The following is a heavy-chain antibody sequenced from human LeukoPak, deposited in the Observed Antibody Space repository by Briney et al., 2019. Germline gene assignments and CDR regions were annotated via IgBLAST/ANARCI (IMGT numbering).Heavy chain of an antibody. CDR1: GFTVSSNY. D-gene: IGHD6-6*01. CDR2: IYSDEST. Sequence: GGSLRLSCAASGFTVSSNYMNWDRQAPGKGLEWVSLIYSDESTYYADSVKGRFIISRDNSANTLYLQMNSLRAEDTAVYYCARFQPIYSNSYAWFDPWGQGTLVTVSS. J-gene: IGHJ5*02. V-gene: IGHV3-53*01. CDR3: ARFQPIYSNSYAWFDP.